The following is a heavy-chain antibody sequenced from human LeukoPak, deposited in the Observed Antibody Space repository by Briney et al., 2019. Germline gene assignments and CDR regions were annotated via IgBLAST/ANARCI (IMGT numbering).Heavy chain of an antibody. D-gene: IGHD2-2*01. CDR1: GFTFSSYW. CDR2: ISTTGGYT. V-gene: IGHV3-23*01. Sequence: PGGSLRLSCAASGFTFSSYWMSWVRQTPGKGLEWVSAISTTGGYTEDADSVKGRFTISRDNSQNTLFLQMHSLRAEDTAVYYCAKKPATIKFPFDIWGQGTLVTVSP. CDR3: AKKPATIKFPFDI. J-gene: IGHJ4*02.